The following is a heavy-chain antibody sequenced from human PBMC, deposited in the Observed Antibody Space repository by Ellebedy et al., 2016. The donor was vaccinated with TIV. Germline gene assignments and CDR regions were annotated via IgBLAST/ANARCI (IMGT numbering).Heavy chain of an antibody. D-gene: IGHD3-10*01. Sequence: ASVKVSCXASGYIFISYNLNWVRQATGQGLEWMGWMNPNSGKTGYAQKFQGRVTMTRDTSTNTVYMELNSLTSEDTAVYYCVRTMVRGVPTLDYWGQGTLVTVSS. V-gene: IGHV1-8*01. J-gene: IGHJ4*02. CDR1: GYIFISYN. CDR3: VRTMVRGVPTLDY. CDR2: MNPNSGKT.